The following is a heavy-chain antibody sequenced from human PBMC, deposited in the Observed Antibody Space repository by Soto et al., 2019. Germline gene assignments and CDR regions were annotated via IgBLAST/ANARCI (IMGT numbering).Heavy chain of an antibody. J-gene: IGHJ4*02. D-gene: IGHD3-16*01. Sequence: GGSLRLSCAASGFTFSNYAMSWVRQAPGKGQEWVSLVSATAGTTYYTDSVKGRFTISRDNSRNTVYLQMNSLRADDTAFYYCSKDRLAGGFYYWGQGTLVPVSS. CDR1: GFTFSNYA. V-gene: IGHV3-23*01. CDR3: SKDRLAGGFYY. CDR2: VSATAGTT.